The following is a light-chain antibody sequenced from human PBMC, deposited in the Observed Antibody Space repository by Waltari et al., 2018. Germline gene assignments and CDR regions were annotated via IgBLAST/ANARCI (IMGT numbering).Light chain of an antibody. Sequence: QSALTQSPSASGTPGQRVTISCSGSTSNIGSNTATWYQQLPGTAPKLLIYGNSHRPSGVPDRFSGSKSGTSASLTIRGLRSEDEADYFCASWDDSLNGLVFGAGTKLTVL. CDR1: TSNIGSNT. CDR3: ASWDDSLNGLV. V-gene: IGLV1-44*01. CDR2: GNS. J-gene: IGLJ3*02.